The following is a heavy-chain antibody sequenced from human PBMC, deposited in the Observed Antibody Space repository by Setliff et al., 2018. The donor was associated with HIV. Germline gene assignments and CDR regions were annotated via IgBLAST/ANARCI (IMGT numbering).Heavy chain of an antibody. D-gene: IGHD2-2*01. J-gene: IGHJ1*01. CDR1: GGSISSGGYY. CDR2: INHSGST. V-gene: IGHV4-61*08. CDR3: ARVRRAGSCPKYFQH. Sequence: SETLSLTCTVTGGSISSGGYYWSWIRQPPGKGLEWIGEINHSGSTNYNPSLKSRVTMSVDKSKNQFSLRLSSVTAADTAVYYCARVRRAGSCPKYFQHWGQGTLVTVSS.